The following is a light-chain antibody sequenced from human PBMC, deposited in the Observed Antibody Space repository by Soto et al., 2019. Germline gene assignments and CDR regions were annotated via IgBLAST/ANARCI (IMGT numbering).Light chain of an antibody. CDR2: DVN. Sequence: QTVVTQPASVSGSPGQSITISCTGTSSDVGAYNYVSWYQQHPGKGPRLIIYDVNNRPSGVSNLFSGSKSGNTASLTLSGLQADDEADYYCSSYTTSSTLVFGTGTKLTVL. CDR1: SSDVGAYNY. CDR3: SSYTTSSTLV. J-gene: IGLJ1*01. V-gene: IGLV2-14*03.